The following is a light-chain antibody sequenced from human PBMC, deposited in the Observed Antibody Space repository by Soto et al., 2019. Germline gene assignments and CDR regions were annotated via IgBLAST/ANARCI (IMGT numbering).Light chain of an antibody. CDR1: SSNIGSNT. CDR2: NNI. J-gene: IGLJ7*01. V-gene: IGLV1-44*01. CDR3: AVWDDSLDGHAV. Sequence: QSVLTQPPSASGTPGQRVSISCSGSSSNIGSNTVRWYQHLPGTAPRLLIYNNIQRPSGVPVRFSGSKSGTSASLAISGLQSEDEADYYCAVWDDSLDGHAVFGGGTQLTVL.